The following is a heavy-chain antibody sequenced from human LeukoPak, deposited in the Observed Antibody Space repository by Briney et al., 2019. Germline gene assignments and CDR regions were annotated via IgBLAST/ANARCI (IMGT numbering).Heavy chain of an antibody. D-gene: IGHD3-10*01. Sequence: SEALSLTCTVSGGSISSYYWSWIRQPAGKGLEWIGRIYTSGSTNYNPSLKSRVTMSVDASKNQFSLKLSSVTAADTAVYYCVRDLGNFPWYYYMDVWGKGTTVTVPS. V-gene: IGHV4-4*07. CDR1: GGSISSYY. CDR3: VRDLGNFPWYYYMDV. CDR2: IYTSGST. J-gene: IGHJ6*03.